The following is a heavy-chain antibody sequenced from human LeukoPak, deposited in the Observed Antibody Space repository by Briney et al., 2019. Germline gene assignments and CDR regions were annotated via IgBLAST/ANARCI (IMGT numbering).Heavy chain of an antibody. V-gene: IGHV3-21*01. Sequence: GGSLRLSCAASGFTFSSYSMNWVRQAPGKGLEWVSSISSSNSFIFYADSVKGRFTISRDSAKNSLYLQMNSLRAEDTALYYCARSIVVPAAISGAFDIWGQGTIVTVSS. CDR3: ARSIVVPAAISGAFDI. J-gene: IGHJ3*02. D-gene: IGHD2-2*01. CDR2: ISSSNSFI. CDR1: GFTFSSYS.